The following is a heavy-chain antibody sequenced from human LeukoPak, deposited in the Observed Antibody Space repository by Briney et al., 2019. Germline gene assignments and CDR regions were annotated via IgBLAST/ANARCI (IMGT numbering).Heavy chain of an antibody. V-gene: IGHV3-30*03. J-gene: IGHJ4*02. CDR3: ARDYYDSSGYPTFDY. D-gene: IGHD3-22*01. CDR1: DFVIVDYGM. Sequence: GGSLRLSCSASDFVIVDYGMFSDYALHWVRQTPGKGLEWLAVISYDAGDSEYADPFKGRLIISRDNSKNTLYLQMNSLRAEDTAVHYCARDYYDSSGYPTFDYWGQGTLVTVSS. CDR2: ISYDAGDS.